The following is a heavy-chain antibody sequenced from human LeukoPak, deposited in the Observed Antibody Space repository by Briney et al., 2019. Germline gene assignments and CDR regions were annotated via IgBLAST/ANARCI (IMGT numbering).Heavy chain of an antibody. Sequence: SETLSLTCAVYGGSFSGYYWSWIRQPPGKGLEWIGEINHSGSTNYNPSLKSRVTISVDTSKNQFSLKLSSVTAADTAVYYCARERYSSSWFDYWGQGTLVTVSS. V-gene: IGHV4-34*01. CDR2: INHSGST. D-gene: IGHD6-13*01. J-gene: IGHJ4*02. CDR1: GGSFSGYY. CDR3: ARERYSSSWFDY.